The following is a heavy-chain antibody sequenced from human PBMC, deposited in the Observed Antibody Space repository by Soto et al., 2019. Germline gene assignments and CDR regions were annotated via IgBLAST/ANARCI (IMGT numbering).Heavy chain of an antibody. J-gene: IGHJ6*02. D-gene: IGHD5-12*01. V-gene: IGHV4-34*01. CDR2: INHSGST. Sequence: PSETLSLTXAVYGGSFSGYYWSWIRQPPGKGLEWIGEINHSGSTNYNPSLKSRVTISVDTSKNQFSLKLSSVTAADTAVYYCARRCRSGYSGYDSRYGMDVWGQGTTVTVSS. CDR1: GGSFSGYY. CDR3: ARRCRSGYSGYDSRYGMDV.